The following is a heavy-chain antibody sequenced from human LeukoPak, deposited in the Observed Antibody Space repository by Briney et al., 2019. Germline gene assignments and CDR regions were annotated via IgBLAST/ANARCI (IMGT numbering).Heavy chain of an antibody. CDR3: ARVRAHMTSDDS. D-gene: IGHD2-21*01. CDR2: INHSGST. Sequence: SETLSLTCAVYGGSFSGYYWGWIRQPPGKGLEWIGEINHSGSTNYNPSLKSRVTIAADTSKNQFSLKLNSVTAADTAVYYCARVRAHMTSDDSWGQGTLVTVSS. V-gene: IGHV4-34*01. CDR1: GGSFSGYY. J-gene: IGHJ4*02.